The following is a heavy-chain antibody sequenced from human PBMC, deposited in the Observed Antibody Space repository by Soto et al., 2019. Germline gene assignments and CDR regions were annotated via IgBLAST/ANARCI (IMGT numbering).Heavy chain of an antibody. CDR2: IIPIFGTA. J-gene: IGHJ6*02. CDR1: GGTFSSYA. CDR3: ARHDCISTSCYYYYYYGMDV. V-gene: IGHV1-69*12. Sequence: QVQLVQSGAEVKKPGSSVKVSCKASGGTFSSYAISWVRQAPGQGLEWMGGIIPIFGTANYAQKFQGRVTVTADQSTSTAYMELSSLRCEDTAVYYCARHDCISTSCYYYYYYGMDVWGQGTTVTVSS. D-gene: IGHD2-2*01.